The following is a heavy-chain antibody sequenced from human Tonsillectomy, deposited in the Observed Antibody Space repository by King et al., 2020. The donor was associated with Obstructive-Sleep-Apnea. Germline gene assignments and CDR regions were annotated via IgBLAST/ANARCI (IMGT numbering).Heavy chain of an antibody. CDR1: GGSISSGDYY. J-gene: IGHJ4*02. Sequence: VQLQESGPGLVKPSQTLSLTCTVSGGSISSGDYYWNWIRQPPGKGLEWIGYIFYSGGTYSNPSPQSRVTISVDTSKNQFSLELSSVTAADTAVYYCASNYFDSSGYYKGDYWGQGTLVTVSS. CDR2: IFYSGGT. D-gene: IGHD3-22*01. CDR3: ASNYFDSSGYYKGDY. V-gene: IGHV4-30-4*01.